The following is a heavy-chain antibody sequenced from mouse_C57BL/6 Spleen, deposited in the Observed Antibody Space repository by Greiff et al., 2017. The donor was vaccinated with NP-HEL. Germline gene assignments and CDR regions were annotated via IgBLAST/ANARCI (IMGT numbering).Heavy chain of an antibody. V-gene: IGHV5-17*01. CDR2: ISSGSSTI. CDR3: ARDGYDNGAWFAY. CDR1: GFTFSDYG. D-gene: IGHD2-2*01. Sequence: EVKLMESGGGLVKPGGSLKLSCAASGFTFSDYGMHWVRQAPEKGLEWVAYISSGSSTIYYADTVKGRFTISRDNAKNTLFLQMTSLRSEDTAMYYCARDGYDNGAWFAYWGQGTLVTVSA. J-gene: IGHJ3*01.